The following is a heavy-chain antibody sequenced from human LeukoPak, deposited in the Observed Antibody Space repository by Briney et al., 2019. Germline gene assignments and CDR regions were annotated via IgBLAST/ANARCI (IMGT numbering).Heavy chain of an antibody. D-gene: IGHD2-15*01. J-gene: IGHJ5*02. Sequence: SETLSLTCTVSGGSISSGSYYWSWIRQPAGKGLEWIGRIYTSGSTNYNPSLKSRVTISVDTSKNQFSLKLSSVTAADTAVYYCARDREYCSGGSCYRKWFDPWGQGTLVTVSS. CDR2: IYTSGST. V-gene: IGHV4-61*02. CDR3: ARDREYCSGGSCYRKWFDP. CDR1: GGSISSGSYY.